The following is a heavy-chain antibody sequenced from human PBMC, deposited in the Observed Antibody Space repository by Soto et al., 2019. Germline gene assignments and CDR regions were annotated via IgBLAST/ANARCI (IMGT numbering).Heavy chain of an antibody. CDR2: ISAYNGNT. CDR3: ARDGPAPYYSYGMDV. Sequence: QVQLVQSGGEVKKPGASVKVSCKTSGYSFTTYGISWVRQAPGQGLEWMGWISAYNGNTNYAQKLQDRVTRTTDTSTSTAYMELRSLRSDDTAVYYCARDGPAPYYSYGMDVWGQGSTVTVSS. CDR1: GYSFTTYG. V-gene: IGHV1-18*01. J-gene: IGHJ6*02.